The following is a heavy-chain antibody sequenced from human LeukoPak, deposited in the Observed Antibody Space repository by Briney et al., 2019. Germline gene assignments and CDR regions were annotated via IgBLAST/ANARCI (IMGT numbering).Heavy chain of an antibody. V-gene: IGHV1-8*01. J-gene: IGHJ3*02. CDR1: GYTFTSYD. CDR2: MNPNSGNT. Sequence: ASVKVSCKASGYTFTSYDINWVRQATGQGLEWMGWMNPNSGNTGYAQKFQGRVTMTRNTSISTAYMELSSLRSEDTAVYYCAKSSYYYDSSGYYYRNAFEIWGQGTMVTVSS. D-gene: IGHD3-22*01. CDR3: AKSSYYYDSSGYYYRNAFEI.